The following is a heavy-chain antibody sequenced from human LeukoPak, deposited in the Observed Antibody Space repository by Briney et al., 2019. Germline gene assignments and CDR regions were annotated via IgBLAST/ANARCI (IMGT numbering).Heavy chain of an antibody. Sequence: TTSETLSLTCTVSGGSISSYYWSWIRQPPGKGLEWIGYIYYSGSTNYNPSLKSRVTISVDTSKNQFSLKLSSVTAADTAVYYCARDRSGFYWFDPWGQGTLVTVSS. V-gene: IGHV4-59*12. J-gene: IGHJ5*02. CDR1: GGSISSYY. CDR3: ARDRSGFYWFDP. CDR2: IYYSGST. D-gene: IGHD3-10*01.